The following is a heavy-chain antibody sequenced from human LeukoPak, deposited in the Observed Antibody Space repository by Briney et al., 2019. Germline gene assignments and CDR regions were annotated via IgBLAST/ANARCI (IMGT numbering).Heavy chain of an antibody. V-gene: IGHV4-38-2*02. J-gene: IGHJ6*03. CDR1: GYSISSGYY. CDR2: IDHSGST. CDR3: AKGGEAKWFGELIKTQYYYYMDV. D-gene: IGHD3-10*01. Sequence: PSETLSLTCTVSGYSISSGYYWGWIRQPPGKGLEWTGSIDHSGSTYYNPSLKSRITISVDTSKNQFSLKLSSVTAADTAVYYCAKGGEAKWFGELIKTQYYYYMDVWGKGTTVTVSS.